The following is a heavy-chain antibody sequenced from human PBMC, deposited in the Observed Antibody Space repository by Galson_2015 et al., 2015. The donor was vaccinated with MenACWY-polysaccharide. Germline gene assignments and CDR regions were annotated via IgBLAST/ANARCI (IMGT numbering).Heavy chain of an antibody. D-gene: IGHD3-10*01. V-gene: IGHV3-21*01. J-gene: IGHJ4*02. CDR2: ISSSSSYI. Sequence: GFTFSSYSMNWVRQAPGKGLEWVSSISSSSSYIYYADSVKGRFTISRDNAKNSLYLQMNSLRAEDTAVYYCARVLLWFGELFPDYWGQGTLVTVSS. CDR3: ARVLLWFGELFPDY. CDR1: GFTFSSYS.